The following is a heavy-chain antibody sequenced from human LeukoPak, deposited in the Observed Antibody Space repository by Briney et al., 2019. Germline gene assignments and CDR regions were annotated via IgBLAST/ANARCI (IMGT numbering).Heavy chain of an antibody. J-gene: IGHJ6*03. CDR1: GGSISSYY. CDR3: ARLSGRYCSSTSCLQKTTHNYYYYMDV. D-gene: IGHD2-2*01. Sequence: SETLSLTCTVSGGSISSYYWSWIRQPAGKGLEWIGRIYSSGSTNYNPSLKSRVTISVDTSKNQFSLKLSSVTAADTAVYYCARLSGRYCSSTSCLQKTTHNYYYYMDVWGKGTTVTISS. CDR2: IYSSGST. V-gene: IGHV4-4*07.